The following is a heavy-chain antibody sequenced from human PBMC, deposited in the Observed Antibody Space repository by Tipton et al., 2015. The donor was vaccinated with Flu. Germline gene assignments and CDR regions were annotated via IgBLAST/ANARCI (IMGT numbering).Heavy chain of an antibody. CDR1: GFTFSSYA. CDR3: AKGYDSSGPPQPYDAFDI. D-gene: IGHD3-22*01. Sequence: AVSGFTFSSYAMSWVRQAPGKGLEWVSAISGSGGSTYYADSVKGRFTISRDNSKNTLYLQMNSLRAEDTAVYYCAKGYDSSGPPQPYDAFDIWGQGTVVTVSS. CDR2: ISGSGGST. V-gene: IGHV3-23*01. J-gene: IGHJ3*02.